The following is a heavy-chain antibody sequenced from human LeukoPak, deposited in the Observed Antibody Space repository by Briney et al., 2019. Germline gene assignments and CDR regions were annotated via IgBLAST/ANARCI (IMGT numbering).Heavy chain of an antibody. Sequence: GGSLRLSCAASGFTLRSNWMSWVRQAPGKGLEWVANIKQDGSHKNYADSVKGRFTISRDNAKNSLYLQMNSLRAEDTAVHYCARETPDSSGWDWGQGTLVTVSS. CDR2: IKQDGSHK. V-gene: IGHV3-7*01. CDR1: GFTLRSNW. D-gene: IGHD6-19*01. J-gene: IGHJ4*02. CDR3: ARETPDSSGWD.